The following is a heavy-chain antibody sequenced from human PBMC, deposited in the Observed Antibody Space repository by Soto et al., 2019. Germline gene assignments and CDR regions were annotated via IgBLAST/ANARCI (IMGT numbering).Heavy chain of an antibody. CDR1: GFTFSSYS. J-gene: IGHJ4*02. D-gene: IGHD5-12*01. CDR2: ISSSSSTI. V-gene: IGHV3-48*02. CDR3: ARDTGLATITVHNDY. Sequence: GGSLRLSCAASGFTFSSYSMNWVRQAPGKGLEWVSYISSSSSTIYYADSVKGRFTISRDNAKNSLYLQMNSLRDEDTAVYYCARDTGLATITVHNDYWGQGTLVTVSS.